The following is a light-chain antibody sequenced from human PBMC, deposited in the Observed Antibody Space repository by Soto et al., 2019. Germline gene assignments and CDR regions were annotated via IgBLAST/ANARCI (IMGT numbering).Light chain of an antibody. V-gene: IGKV3-15*01. J-gene: IGKJ5*01. CDR1: QSVGSD. CDR2: GAS. CDR3: QQYDNWPPIT. Sequence: EIVMTQSPATLSVSPGERATLSCRASQSVGSDLAWYLQKPGQAPRLVIYGASTRAAGIPARFRGSRSGTEFTLTISSLLSEDFAVYYCQQYDNWPPITFGQGTRLEIK.